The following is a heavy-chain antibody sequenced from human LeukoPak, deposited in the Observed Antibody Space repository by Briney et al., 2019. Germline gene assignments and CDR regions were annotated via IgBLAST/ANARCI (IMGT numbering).Heavy chain of an antibody. CDR2: INPSGGST. D-gene: IGHD3-9*01. V-gene: IGHV1-46*01. Sequence: GASVKVSCKASGYTFTGYYMHWVRQAPGQGLEWMGIINPSGGSTSYAQKFQGRVTMTRDTSTSKVYMELSSLRSEDTAVYYCARVQAPLTGPFDYWGQGTLVTVSS. CDR3: ARVQAPLTGPFDY. CDR1: GYTFTGYY. J-gene: IGHJ4*02.